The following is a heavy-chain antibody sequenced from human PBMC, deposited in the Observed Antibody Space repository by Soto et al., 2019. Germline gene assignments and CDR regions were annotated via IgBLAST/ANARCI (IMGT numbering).Heavy chain of an antibody. CDR3: ARGLNGYLHYFDY. CDR2: INAGNGNT. CDR1: GYTFTSYA. Sequence: ASVKVSCKASGYTFTSYAMHWVRQAPGQRLEWMGWINAGNGNTKYSQKFQGRVTITRDTSASTAYMELSSLRSEDTAVYYCARGLNGYLHYFDYWGQXTPVTVSS. V-gene: IGHV1-3*01. J-gene: IGHJ4*02. D-gene: IGHD5-18*01.